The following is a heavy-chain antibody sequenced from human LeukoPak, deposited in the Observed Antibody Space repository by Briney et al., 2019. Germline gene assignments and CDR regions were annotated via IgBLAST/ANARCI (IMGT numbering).Heavy chain of an antibody. Sequence: PGGSLRLSCAASGFTCSSYEMNWVRQAPGKGLEWVSYISSSGSTIYYADSVKGRFTISRDNAKNSLYLQMNSLRAEDTAVYYCAGGTIAAAGTNFDYWGQGTLVTVSS. J-gene: IGHJ4*02. V-gene: IGHV3-48*03. CDR1: GFTCSSYE. CDR2: ISSSGSTI. D-gene: IGHD6-13*01. CDR3: AGGTIAAAGTNFDY.